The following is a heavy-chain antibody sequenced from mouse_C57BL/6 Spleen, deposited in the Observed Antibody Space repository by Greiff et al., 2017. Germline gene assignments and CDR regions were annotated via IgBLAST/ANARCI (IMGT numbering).Heavy chain of an antibody. J-gene: IGHJ4*01. CDR3: ARQEGSGYDYAMDY. V-gene: IGHV5-15*01. CDR1: GFTFSDYG. D-gene: IGHD3-2*02. Sequence: EVQRVESGGGLVQPGGSLKLSCAASGFTFSDYGMAWVRQAPRKGPEWVAFIRNLAYSLYYADTVTGRFTLSRETAKNTLYLEMSSLRSEDTGRYYCARQEGSGYDYAMDYWGQGTSVTVSS. CDR2: IRNLAYSL.